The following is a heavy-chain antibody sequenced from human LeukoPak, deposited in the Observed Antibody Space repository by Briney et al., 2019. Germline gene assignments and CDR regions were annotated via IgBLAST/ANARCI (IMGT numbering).Heavy chain of an antibody. V-gene: IGHV3-11*06. CDR3: ARDHWSPPSY. CDR2: IGVSSSLV. D-gene: IGHD2-8*02. J-gene: IGHJ4*02. CDR1: GFTSSDEY. Sequence: PGGSLRLSCAASGFTSSDEYMSWVRQAPGKGLEWVSYIGVSSSLVRYADSVKGRFTISRDNAKNSLYLQMDSLRAEDTAMYYCARDHWSPPSYWGQGTLVTVSS.